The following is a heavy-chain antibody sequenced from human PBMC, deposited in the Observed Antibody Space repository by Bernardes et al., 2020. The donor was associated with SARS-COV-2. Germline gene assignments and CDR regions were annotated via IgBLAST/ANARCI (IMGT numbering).Heavy chain of an antibody. CDR1: GGSFRGYY. D-gene: IGHD5-12*01. Sequence: SETLSLTCAVYGGSFRGYYWSWIRQPPGKGLEWIGEINHSGSTNYNPSLKSRVTISVDTSKNQFSLKLSSVTAADTAVYYCARWGSSGDGYNYWGQGTLVTVSS. CDR2: INHSGST. CDR3: ARWGSSGDGYNY. J-gene: IGHJ4*02. V-gene: IGHV4-34*01.